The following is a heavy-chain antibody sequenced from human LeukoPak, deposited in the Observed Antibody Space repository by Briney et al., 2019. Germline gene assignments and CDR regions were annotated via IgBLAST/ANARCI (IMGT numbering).Heavy chain of an antibody. CDR2: IWYDGSSE. J-gene: IGHJ6*02. D-gene: IGHD6-19*01. Sequence: PGGSLRLSCAASGFTFTSYGMHWVRQAPGKGLEWVAVIWYDGSSEYYADSVKGRFTISRDNSINTLYLQMNSLGVGDTAVYYCARYSSTPNYYYGMDIWGQGTTVTVSS. CDR3: ARYSSTPNYYYGMDI. CDR1: GFTFTSYG. V-gene: IGHV3-33*01.